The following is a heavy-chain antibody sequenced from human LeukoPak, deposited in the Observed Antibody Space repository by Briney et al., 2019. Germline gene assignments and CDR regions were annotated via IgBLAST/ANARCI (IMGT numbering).Heavy chain of an antibody. CDR2: ISGSGGST. CDR3: GCGSSSWYCVY. D-gene: IGHD6-13*01. Sequence: GGSLRLSCTASGFTFSSYAMSWVRQAPQKGLEWVSAISGSGGSTYYADSVKGRFTISRDNSKNTLYLQMNSLRAEDTAVYYCGCGSSSWYCVYWGQGTLVTVSS. J-gene: IGHJ4*02. V-gene: IGHV3-23*01. CDR1: GFTFSSYA.